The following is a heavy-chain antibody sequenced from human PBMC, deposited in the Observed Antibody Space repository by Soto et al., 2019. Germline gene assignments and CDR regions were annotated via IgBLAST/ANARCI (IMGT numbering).Heavy chain of an antibody. CDR2: ISGSGGST. D-gene: IGHD3-3*01. J-gene: IGHJ5*02. CDR1: GFTFSSYA. V-gene: IGHV3-23*01. Sequence: PGGSLRLSCAASGFTFSSYAMSWVRQAPGKGLEWVSAISGSGGSTYYADSVKGRSTISRDNSKNTLYLQMNSLRAEDTAVYYCAKDPSYDFWSGNNWFDPWGQGTLVTVSS. CDR3: AKDPSYDFWSGNNWFDP.